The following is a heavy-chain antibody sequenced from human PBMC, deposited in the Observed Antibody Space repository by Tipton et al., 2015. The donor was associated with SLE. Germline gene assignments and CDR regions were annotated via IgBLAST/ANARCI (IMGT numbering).Heavy chain of an antibody. CDR2: IYSGGGT. Sequence: GSLRLSCAASGFTFSSYSMNWVRQAPGKGLEWVSVIYSGGGTYYADSVKGRLTISRDNSKNTLYLQMSSLRADDTAVYYCAKVAVAGRDYWGQGTLVTVSS. CDR1: GFTFSSYS. V-gene: IGHV3-23*03. D-gene: IGHD6-19*01. CDR3: AKVAVAGRDY. J-gene: IGHJ4*02.